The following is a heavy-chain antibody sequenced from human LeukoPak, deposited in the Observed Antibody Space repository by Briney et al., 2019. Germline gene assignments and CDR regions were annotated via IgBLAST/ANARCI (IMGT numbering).Heavy chain of an antibody. J-gene: IGHJ4*02. CDR3: ASECMDTNGYYFDL. V-gene: IGHV6-1*01. CDR1: GDSVSTDSGA. Sequence: SQTLSLTSAISGDSVSTDSGASESIRQSPSRGLEWLRRTFYRSKWYYDYALSVKSRMTISPNTSKHQFSLQLRSLTPVGTAVYFYASECMDTNGYYFDLWGQGALVTVSS. D-gene: IGHD2-8*01. CDR2: TFYRSKWYY.